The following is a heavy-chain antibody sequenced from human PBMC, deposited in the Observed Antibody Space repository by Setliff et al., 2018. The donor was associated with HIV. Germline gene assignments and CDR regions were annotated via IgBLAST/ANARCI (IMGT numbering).Heavy chain of an antibody. CDR3: SRQGAGYYYDSSEYYTGNGFDM. V-gene: IGHV4-61*02. CDR2: VTVNGAT. CDR1: GDSMTSGSYY. D-gene: IGHD3-22*01. Sequence: NPSETLSLTCTVSGDSMTSGSYYWTWIRQPAGKRLEWIGRVTVNGATEYNPSLQSRVTISVDTSENQFSLKVTSVTAADTATYYCSRQGAGYYYDSSEYYTGNGFDMWGQGTMVTV. J-gene: IGHJ3*02.